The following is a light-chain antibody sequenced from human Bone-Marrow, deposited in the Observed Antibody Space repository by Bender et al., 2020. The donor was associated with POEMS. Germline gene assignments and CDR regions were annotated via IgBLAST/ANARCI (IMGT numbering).Light chain of an antibody. Sequence: QSALTQPRSVSGSPGQSVTISCTGTSSDVGAYDYVSWYQHHPGKAPKLLIYDVNKRPSGVPDRFSGSKSGNTASLTISGLQAEDDTDYYCCSYAGSYTSLYLFGPGTKVTVL. CDR3: CSYAGSYTSLYL. CDR1: SSDVGAYDY. CDR2: DVN. J-gene: IGLJ1*01. V-gene: IGLV2-11*01.